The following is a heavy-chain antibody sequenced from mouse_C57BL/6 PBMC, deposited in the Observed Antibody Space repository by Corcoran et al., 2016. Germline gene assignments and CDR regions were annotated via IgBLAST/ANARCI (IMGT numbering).Heavy chain of an antibody. CDR1: GYTFTTYG. V-gene: IGHV9-3*01. J-gene: IGHJ1*03. Sequence: QIQLVQSGPELKKPGETVKISCKASGYTFTTYGMSWVKQAPGKGLKWMGWINTYSGVPTYDDDFKGRFAFSLETSASTDYLQINNLKNEDTATYFCVRDSNWYFDVWGTGTTVTVS. D-gene: IGHD2-5*01. CDR3: VRDSNWYFDV. CDR2: INTYSGVP.